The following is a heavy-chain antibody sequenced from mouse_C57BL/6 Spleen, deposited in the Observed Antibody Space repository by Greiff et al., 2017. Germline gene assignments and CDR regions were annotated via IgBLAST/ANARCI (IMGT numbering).Heavy chain of an antibody. V-gene: IGHV14-3*01. CDR1: GFNIKNTY. Sequence: VQLQQSVAELVRPGASVKLSCTASGFNIKNTYMHWVKQRPEQGLEWIGRIDPANGNTKYAPQFPGKDTITADTSSNTAYLQLSSLTSEDSAIYYCDRGELWLRRGYFDVWGTGTTVTVSS. J-gene: IGHJ1*03. D-gene: IGHD2-2*01. CDR3: DRGELWLRRGYFDV. CDR2: IDPANGNT.